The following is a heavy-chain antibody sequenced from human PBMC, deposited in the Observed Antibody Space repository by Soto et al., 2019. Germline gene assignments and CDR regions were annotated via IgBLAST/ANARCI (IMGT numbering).Heavy chain of an antibody. Sequence: GGSLRLSCAASGFTFSDYYMSWIRQAPGKGLEWVSYISSSGSTIYYADSVKGRFTISRDNAKNSLYLQMNSLRAEDTAVYYCARALSSGWFIFDYWGQGTLVTVSS. V-gene: IGHV3-11*01. CDR3: ARALSSGWFIFDY. CDR2: ISSSGSTI. CDR1: GFTFSDYY. D-gene: IGHD6-19*01. J-gene: IGHJ4*02.